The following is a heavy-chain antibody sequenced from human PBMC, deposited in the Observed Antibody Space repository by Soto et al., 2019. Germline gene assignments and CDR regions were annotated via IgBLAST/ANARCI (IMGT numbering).Heavy chain of an antibody. J-gene: IGHJ6*02. Sequence: PSETLSLTCTVSGGSISSYYWSWIRQPAGKGLEWIGRIYTSGSTSYNPSLKSRVTMSVDTSKNQFSLKLSSVTAADTAVYYCARGGYCSSTSCYSEDYYYYGMDVWGQGTTVTVSS. CDR2: IYTSGST. D-gene: IGHD2-2*01. V-gene: IGHV4-4*07. CDR1: GGSISSYY. CDR3: ARGGYCSSTSCYSEDYYYYGMDV.